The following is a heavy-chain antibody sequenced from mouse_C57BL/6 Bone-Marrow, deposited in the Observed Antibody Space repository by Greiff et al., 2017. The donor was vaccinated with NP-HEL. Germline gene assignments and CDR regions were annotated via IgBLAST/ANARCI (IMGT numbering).Heavy chain of an antibody. CDR3: ARQGDYDH. CDR2: ISGGGGNT. J-gene: IGHJ3*01. V-gene: IGHV5-9*01. D-gene: IGHD2-4*01. CDR1: GFTFSSYT. Sequence: DVKLVESGGGSVKPGGSLKLSCAASGFTFSSYTMSWVRQTPEKRLEWVSTISGGGGNTYYPDSVKGRFTISRDNAKNTLYLQMSSLRSEDTALYYCARQGDYDHWGQGTLVTVSA.